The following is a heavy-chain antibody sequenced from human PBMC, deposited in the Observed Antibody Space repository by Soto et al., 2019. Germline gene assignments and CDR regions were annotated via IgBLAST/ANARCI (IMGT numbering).Heavy chain of an antibody. D-gene: IGHD2-15*01. CDR2: ILPFFGTA. V-gene: IGHV1-69*14. J-gene: IGHJ3*01. CDR1: GGSFRREA. CDR3: ARGHEFGGNSDALDV. Sequence: QVQLVQSGAEVKKPGSSVKVSCKASGGSFRREAINWLRQAPGQGPEWMGNILPFFGTADYAQKFQGRVTVTADMSMTKVYRELKSLRVEDTAVYYWARGHEFGGNSDALDVWGQGTTVIVSS.